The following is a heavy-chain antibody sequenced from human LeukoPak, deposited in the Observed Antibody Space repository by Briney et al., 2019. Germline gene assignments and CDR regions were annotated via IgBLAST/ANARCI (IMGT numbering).Heavy chain of an antibody. V-gene: IGHV3-23*01. D-gene: IGHD3-22*01. CDR1: GFTFSAYA. Sequence: GGSLRLSCAASGFTFSAYAMSWVRQAPGKGLEWVSGISGSGDRTDYADSGKGRFTIARDNSKNTLYVQMNSLRAEDTAAYYCAGTYYYDSSGYSYEYWGQGTLVAVSS. J-gene: IGHJ4*02. CDR2: ISGSGDRT. CDR3: AGTYYYDSSGYSYEY.